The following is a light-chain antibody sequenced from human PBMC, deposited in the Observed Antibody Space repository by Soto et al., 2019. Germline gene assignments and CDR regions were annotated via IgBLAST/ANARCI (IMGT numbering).Light chain of an antibody. CDR1: SSDVGGYYS. V-gene: IGLV2-14*01. CDR3: SSYTSSSTRV. Sequence: QSVLTQPASVSGSPGQSIAISCTGTSSDVGGYYSVSWYQQHPGKAPKLVIYDVCNRPSGVSNRFSGSKSGNTASLTISGLQAEDEADYYCSSYTSSSTRVFGGGTKLTVL. CDR2: DVC. J-gene: IGLJ2*01.